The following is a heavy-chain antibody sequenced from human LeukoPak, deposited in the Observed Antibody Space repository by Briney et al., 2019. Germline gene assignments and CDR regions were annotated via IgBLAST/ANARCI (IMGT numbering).Heavy chain of an antibody. Sequence: PSETLSLTCAVYGGSFSGYYWSWIRQPPGKGLEWIGSIYYSGSTYYNPSLKSRVTISVDTSKNQFSLKLSSVTAADTAVYYCARESYYYDSSGYYWGQGTLVTVSS. D-gene: IGHD3-22*01. J-gene: IGHJ4*02. CDR3: ARESYYYDSSGYY. CDR2: IYYSGST. V-gene: IGHV4-34*01. CDR1: GGSFSGYY.